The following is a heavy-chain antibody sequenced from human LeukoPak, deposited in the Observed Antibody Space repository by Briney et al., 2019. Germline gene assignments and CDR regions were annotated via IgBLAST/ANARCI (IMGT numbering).Heavy chain of an antibody. CDR1: GFTFSSYA. V-gene: IGHV3-23*01. D-gene: IGHD2-2*01. CDR3: AKASLDIVVVPAATYYFDY. Sequence: SGGSLRLSCAASGFTFSSYAMSWVRQAPGKGLEWVSAISGSGGSTYYADSVKGRFTISRDNSKNTLYLQMNSLRAEDTAVYYCAKASLDIVVVPAATYYFDYWGQGTLVTVSS. CDR2: ISGSGGST. J-gene: IGHJ4*02.